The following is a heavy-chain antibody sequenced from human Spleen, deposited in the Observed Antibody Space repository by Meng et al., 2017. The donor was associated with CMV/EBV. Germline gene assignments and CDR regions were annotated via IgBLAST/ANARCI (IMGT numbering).Heavy chain of an antibody. Sequence: SEYGKKWSRQRPGTGLESVSYISSRGRAIYYTDSVQGRFTISRDNAKNSLYLQMNSLTAGDTAVYYCARREEDNWNDIPMSWFDPWGQGTLVTVSS. CDR3: ARREEDNWNDIPMSWFDP. CDR1: SEYG. CDR2: ISSRGRAI. D-gene: IGHD1-20*01. V-gene: IGHV3-11*01. J-gene: IGHJ5*02.